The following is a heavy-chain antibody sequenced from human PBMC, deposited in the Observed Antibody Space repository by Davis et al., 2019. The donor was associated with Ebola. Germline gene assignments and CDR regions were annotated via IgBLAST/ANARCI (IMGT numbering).Heavy chain of an antibody. CDR3: ARDRRVLRVTQQLSPYYYYGMDV. Sequence: ASVKVSCKASGYIFTSYAMHWVRQAPGQRLEWMGWISAYNGNTNYAQKLQGRVTMTTDTSTSTAYMELRSLRSDDTAVYYCARDRRVLRVTQQLSPYYYYGMDVWGQGTTVTVSS. V-gene: IGHV1-18*01. CDR1: GYIFTSYA. J-gene: IGHJ6*02. CDR2: ISAYNGNT. D-gene: IGHD6-13*01.